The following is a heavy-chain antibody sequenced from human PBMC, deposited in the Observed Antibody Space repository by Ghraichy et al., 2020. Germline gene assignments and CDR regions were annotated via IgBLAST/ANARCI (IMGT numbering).Heavy chain of an antibody. J-gene: IGHJ4*02. CDR2: IFYSGST. Sequence: SETLSLTCTVSGGSISSISYYWGWIRQPPGKGLEWIGTIFYSGSTYYNPSLKSRVTVSVDTSKNQFSLKLSSVTAADTAVYYCARHVKSIVVVPAATYFGYWGQGTLGTVSS. CDR1: GGSISSISYY. V-gene: IGHV4-39*01. CDR3: ARHVKSIVVVPAATYFGY. D-gene: IGHD2-2*01.